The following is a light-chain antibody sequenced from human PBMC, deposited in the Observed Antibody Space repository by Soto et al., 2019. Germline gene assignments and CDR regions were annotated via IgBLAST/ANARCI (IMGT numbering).Light chain of an antibody. V-gene: IGLV2-14*01. Sequence: QSALTQPASVSGSPGQSITISCTGTSSDVGGYNYVSWYQQHPGTAPKLMIYDDSNPPSGVANRFAGTKSGTTASLTISGLQAEDEADYYCRSYTSSSTRVFGGGTKLTVL. CDR3: RSYTSSSTRV. CDR2: DDS. CDR1: SSDVGGYNY. J-gene: IGLJ2*01.